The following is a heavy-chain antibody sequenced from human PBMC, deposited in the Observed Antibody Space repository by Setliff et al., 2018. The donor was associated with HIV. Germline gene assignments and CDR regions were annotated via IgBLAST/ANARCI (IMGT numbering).Heavy chain of an antibody. V-gene: IGHV1-46*01. CDR2: IKPGTP. D-gene: IGHD6-19*01. CDR1: GYSFSNYF. Sequence: GASVKVSCKTSGYSFSNYFIHWVRQAPGQGLEWMGMIKPGTPNIAQKFLRRVTMTGDTSTSTVYMELSSLRSEDTAVYYCARDSKIAVAGGDYYYMDVWGKGTTVTVSS. CDR3: ARDSKIAVAGGDYYYMDV. J-gene: IGHJ6*03.